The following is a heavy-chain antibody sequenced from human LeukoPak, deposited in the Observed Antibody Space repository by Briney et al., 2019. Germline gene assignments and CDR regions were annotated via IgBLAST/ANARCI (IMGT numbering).Heavy chain of an antibody. Sequence: GGSLRLSCAASGFTFSSYAMSWVRQAPGKGLEVVSSISSGSTYIYHADSVKGRFTISRDNAKNSLYLQMDSLRAEDTAVYSCARGIAVAGVSDYWGQGTLVTVSS. D-gene: IGHD6-19*01. J-gene: IGHJ4*02. V-gene: IGHV3-21*01. CDR3: ARGIAVAGVSDY. CDR2: ISSGSTYI. CDR1: GFTFSSYA.